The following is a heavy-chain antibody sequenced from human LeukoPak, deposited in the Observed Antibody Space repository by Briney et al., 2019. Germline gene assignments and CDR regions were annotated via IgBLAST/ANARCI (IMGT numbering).Heavy chain of an antibody. CDR1: GFTFSSFE. Sequence: PGGSLRPSCAASGFTFSSFEMNWVRQAPGKGLEWVSYISISGSTIYYADSVKGRFTISRDNAKNSLYLQMNSLRAEDTAVYYCARDDTHYGSSGSFYDAFDIWGQGTMVTVSS. D-gene: IGHD3-22*01. V-gene: IGHV3-48*03. CDR2: ISISGSTI. CDR3: ARDDTHYGSSGSFYDAFDI. J-gene: IGHJ3*02.